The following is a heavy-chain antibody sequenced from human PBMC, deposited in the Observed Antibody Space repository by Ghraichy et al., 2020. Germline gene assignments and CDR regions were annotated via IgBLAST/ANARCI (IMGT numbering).Heavy chain of an antibody. CDR2: IKQDGIAK. V-gene: IGHV3-7*03. J-gene: IGHJ4*02. CDR3: ARDDDGDLDY. Sequence: GGSLRLSCAASGFTFSRYWMVWVRQAPGKGPEWVANIKQDGIAKHYVDSVRGRFTISRDNAKNSLYLQMNSLRAEDTALYYCARDDDGDLDYWGQGTLVTV. CDR1: GFTFSRYW. D-gene: IGHD4-17*01.